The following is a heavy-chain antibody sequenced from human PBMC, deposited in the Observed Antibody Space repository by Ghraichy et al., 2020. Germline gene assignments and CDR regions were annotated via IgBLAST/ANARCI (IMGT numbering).Heavy chain of an antibody. V-gene: IGHV4-31*03. Sequence: PLNISCTVSGGSISSGGYYWSWIRQHPGRGLEWIGNIYYSGSTSYNPSLKSRVTISVDMYQNQFSLKLSSVTAADTAVYYCAKTLPVDNFYHHAMDVWGQGTTVTVSS. J-gene: IGHJ6*02. CDR2: IYYSGST. CDR3: AKTLPVDNFYHHAMDV. D-gene: IGHD2-15*01. CDR1: GGSISSGGYY.